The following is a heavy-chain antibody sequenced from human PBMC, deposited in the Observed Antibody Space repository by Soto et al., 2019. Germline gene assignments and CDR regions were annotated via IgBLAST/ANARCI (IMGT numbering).Heavy chain of an antibody. J-gene: IGHJ4*02. V-gene: IGHV3-23*01. CDR3: AKAQQLVFAFLSYYFDY. Sequence: GGSLRLSCAASGFTFSSYAMSWVRQAPGKGLEWVSAISGSGGSTYYADSVKGRFTISRDNSKNTLYLQMNSLRAEDTAVYYCAKAQQLVFAFLSYYFDYWGQGTLVTVSS. D-gene: IGHD6-13*01. CDR1: GFTFSSYA. CDR2: ISGSGGST.